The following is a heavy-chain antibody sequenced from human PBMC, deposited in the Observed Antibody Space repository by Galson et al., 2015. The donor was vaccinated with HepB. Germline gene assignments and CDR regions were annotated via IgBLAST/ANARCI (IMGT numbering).Heavy chain of an antibody. J-gene: IGHJ4*02. V-gene: IGHV3-23*01. Sequence: SLRLSCATTGFTFSTYAMNWVHKAPGKGLEWVSNIYAVGTTSYADSVKGRFTISRDNSKNTLYLQMNSLRVEYPAVYYCAKVSAAADTRFFEYWGPGTLVTVSS. CDR1: GFTFSTYA. CDR2: IYAVGTT. D-gene: IGHD6-13*01. CDR3: AKVSAAADTRFFEY.